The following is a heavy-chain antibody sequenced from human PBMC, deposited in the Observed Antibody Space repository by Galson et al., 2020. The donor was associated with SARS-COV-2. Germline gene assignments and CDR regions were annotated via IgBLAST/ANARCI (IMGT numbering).Heavy chain of an antibody. V-gene: IGHV3-30-3*01. CDR3: ARDTVGYDFWSGYSLSFGY. D-gene: IGHD3-3*01. CDR1: GFTFSSYA. Sequence: TGGSLRLSCAASGFTFSSYAMHWVRQAPGKGLEWVAVISYDGSNKYYADSVKGRFTISRDNSKNTLYLQMNSLRAEDTAVYYCARDTVGYDFWSGYSLSFGYWGQGTLVTVSS. J-gene: IGHJ4*02. CDR2: ISYDGSNK.